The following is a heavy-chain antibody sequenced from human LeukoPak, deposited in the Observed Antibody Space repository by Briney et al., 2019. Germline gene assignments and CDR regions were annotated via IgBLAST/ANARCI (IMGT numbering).Heavy chain of an antibody. CDR1: GYTFTSYG. CDR2: ISAYNGNT. V-gene: IGHV1-18*01. CDR3: ARGARCSGGSCYSGFDY. Sequence: ASVKVSCKASGYTFTSYGISWVRQAPGQGLEWMGWISAYNGNTNYAQKLQGRVTMTTDTSTSTAYMELRSLRSDDTAVYYCARGARCSGGSCYSGFDYWGQGTLVTVSS. D-gene: IGHD2-15*01. J-gene: IGHJ4*02.